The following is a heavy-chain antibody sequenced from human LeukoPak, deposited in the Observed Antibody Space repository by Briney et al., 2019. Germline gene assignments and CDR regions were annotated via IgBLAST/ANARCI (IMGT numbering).Heavy chain of an antibody. CDR3: ARDSIAAAGTDPFYYYYYGMDV. J-gene: IGHJ6*02. V-gene: IGHV1-2*02. CDR2: INPNSGGT. D-gene: IGHD6-13*01. Sequence: GASVKVSCKAFGYTFTGYYMHWVRQTPGQGLEWMGWINPNSGGTNYAQKFQGRVTMTRDTSISTAYMELSRLRSDDTAVYYCARDSIAAAGTDPFYYYYYGMDVWGQGTTVTVSS. CDR1: GYTFTGYY.